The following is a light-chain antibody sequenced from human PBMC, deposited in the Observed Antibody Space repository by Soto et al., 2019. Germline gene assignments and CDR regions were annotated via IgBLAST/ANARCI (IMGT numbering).Light chain of an antibody. CDR2: KDN. V-gene: IGLV6-57*01. CDR1: SGSIGSNY. J-gene: IGLJ3*02. Sequence: NFMLAQPHSVSASPGKTVSISCTRSSGSIGSNYVQWYQQRPGSSPNTMIYKDNQRPSGVPDRFSGSIDSSSNSASLTISGLRAEDEANYYCQSFDSANQRWVFGGGTKLTVL. CDR3: QSFDSANQRWV.